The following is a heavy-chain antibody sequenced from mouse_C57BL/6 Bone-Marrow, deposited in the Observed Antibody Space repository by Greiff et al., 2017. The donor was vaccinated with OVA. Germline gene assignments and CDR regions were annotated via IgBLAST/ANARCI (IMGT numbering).Heavy chain of an antibody. CDR3: ARNYGSSSFDY. CDR1: GFTFTDYY. D-gene: IGHD1-1*01. V-gene: IGHV7-3*01. J-gene: IGHJ2*01. CDR2: IRNKANGYTT. Sequence: EVKVVESGGGLVQPGGSLSLSCAASGFTFTDYYMSWVRQPPGKALEWLGFIRNKANGYTTEYSASVKGRFTISRDNSQSILYLQMNALRAEDSATYYCARNYGSSSFDYWGQGTTLTVSS.